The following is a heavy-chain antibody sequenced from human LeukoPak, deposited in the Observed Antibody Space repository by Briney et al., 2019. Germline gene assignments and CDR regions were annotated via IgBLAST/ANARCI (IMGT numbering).Heavy chain of an antibody. V-gene: IGHV3-7*03. J-gene: IGHJ5*02. CDR1: GFTFSSYW. Sequence: GGSLRLSCAASGFTFSSYWMSWVRQAPGRGLEWVANIKQDGSEKYYVDSVKGRFTISRDNAKNSLYLQMNSLRAEDTAVYYCARGMVPRTGYYGSGSYYNVRWFDPWGQGTLVTVSS. CDR2: IKQDGSEK. D-gene: IGHD3-10*01. CDR3: ARGMVPRTGYYGSGSYYNVRWFDP.